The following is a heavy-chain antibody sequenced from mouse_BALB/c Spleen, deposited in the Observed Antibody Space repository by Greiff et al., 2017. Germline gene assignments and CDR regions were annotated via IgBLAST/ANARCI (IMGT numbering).Heavy chain of an antibody. CDR3: ASFCYAMDY. CDR2: ISYDGSN. V-gene: IGHV3-6*02. Sequence: VQLKESGPGLVKPSQSLSLTCSVTGYSITSGYYWNWIRQFPGNKLEWMGYISYDGSNNYNPSLKNRISITRDTSKNQFFLKLNSVTTEDTATYYCASFCYAMDYWGQGTSVTVSS. CDR1: GYSITSGYY. J-gene: IGHJ4*01.